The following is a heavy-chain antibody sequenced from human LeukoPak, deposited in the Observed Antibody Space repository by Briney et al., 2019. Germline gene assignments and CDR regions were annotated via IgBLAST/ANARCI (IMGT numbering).Heavy chain of an antibody. CDR2: IYNNGNT. Sequence: SETLSLTCTVSDGSISSGGYYWSWIRQYPDKGLEWIEYIYNNGNTYYIPSLKRRIAMSVDTSKSQFSLKLSSVTAADTAVYYCARGSYYGSGTYYFDYWGQGTLVTVSS. J-gene: IGHJ4*02. V-gene: IGHV4-31*03. CDR1: DGSISSGGYY. D-gene: IGHD3-10*01. CDR3: ARGSYYGSGTYYFDY.